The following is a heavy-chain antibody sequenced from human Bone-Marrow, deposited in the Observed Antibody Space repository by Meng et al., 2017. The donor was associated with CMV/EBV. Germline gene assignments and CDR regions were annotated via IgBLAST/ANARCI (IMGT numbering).Heavy chain of an antibody. Sequence: ASVKVSCKASGYTFTGYHLHWVRQAPGHGLEWMGWIDPNRGVTNYAQKFQGRVTMTADTSISTAYMELSRLRSDDTVVYYCARERPADYTTNSRHGYYFAYWGQGTLVTVSS. CDR1: GYTFTGYH. CDR3: ARERPADYTTNSRHGYYFAY. J-gene: IGHJ4*02. D-gene: IGHD4-11*01. CDR2: IDPNRGVT. V-gene: IGHV1-2*02.